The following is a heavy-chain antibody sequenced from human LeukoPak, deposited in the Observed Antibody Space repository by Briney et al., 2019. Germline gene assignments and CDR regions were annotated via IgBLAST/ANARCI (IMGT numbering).Heavy chain of an antibody. CDR1: GFTFSDHF. CDR2: TRNKANSYIT. V-gene: IGHV3-72*01. CDR3: ASIRGTFGY. Sequence: GGSLRLSCAASGFTFSDHFLDWVRRAPGKGLEWVGRTRNKANSYITEYAASVKGRFTISRDDSKNSLYLQMSSLKTDDTAMYYCASIRGTFGYWGQGTLVTVSS. D-gene: IGHD1-26*01. J-gene: IGHJ4*02.